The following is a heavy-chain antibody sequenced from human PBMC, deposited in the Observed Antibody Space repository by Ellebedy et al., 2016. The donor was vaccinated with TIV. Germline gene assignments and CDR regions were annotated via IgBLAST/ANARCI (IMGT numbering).Heavy chain of an antibody. V-gene: IGHV3-7*03. CDR2: IQQDGSDK. J-gene: IGHJ4*02. D-gene: IGHD5-12*01. Sequence: GESLKISXVASGFTFSGYWMNWVRQAPGKGLEWVANIQQDGSDKYYVDSVKGRFTISRDNALNSLYLQMNSLRADDTAIYYCARDNYVGYDWLGGNSFDSWGQGTLVTVSS. CDR1: GFTFSGYW. CDR3: ARDNYVGYDWLGGNSFDS.